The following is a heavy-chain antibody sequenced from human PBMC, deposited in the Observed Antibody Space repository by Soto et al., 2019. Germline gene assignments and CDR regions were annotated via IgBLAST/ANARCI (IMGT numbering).Heavy chain of an antibody. CDR3: MRSHGAY. CDR1: GGSVSSGPYN. Sequence: QVQLQESGPGLVKTSETLSLTCTVSGGSVSSGPYNWNWVRQPPGKGLEWIGHISYSGTANYNPSLRGRVTMATDTSMNQFSLRLTSVTAADTAVYYCMRSHGAYWGQGALVTVSP. D-gene: IGHD2-8*01. J-gene: IGHJ4*02. CDR2: ISYSGTA. V-gene: IGHV4-61*01.